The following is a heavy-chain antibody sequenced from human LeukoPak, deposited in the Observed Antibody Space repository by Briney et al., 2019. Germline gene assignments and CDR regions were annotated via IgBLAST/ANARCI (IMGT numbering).Heavy chain of an antibody. V-gene: IGHV3-30*18. J-gene: IGHJ4*02. CDR1: GFTFSNYG. Sequence: GGSLRLSCAASGFTFSNYGMHWVRQAPGKGLEWVTLISYDVSNKYYADSVKGRFTISRDNSKNTLYLQMNTLRAEETAVYYCAKDYRPHDFWSGLVDYWGQGTLVTVSS. D-gene: IGHD3-3*01. CDR3: AKDYRPHDFWSGLVDY. CDR2: ISYDVSNK.